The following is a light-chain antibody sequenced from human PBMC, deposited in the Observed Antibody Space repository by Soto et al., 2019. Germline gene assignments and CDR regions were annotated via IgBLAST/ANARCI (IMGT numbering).Light chain of an antibody. CDR3: IAYATSSTWV. J-gene: IGLJ3*02. Sequence: QSALTQPASVSGSPGQSITISCTGTSSDVGVFNYVSWYQQHPGRVPKHLIYEVTHRPSGVSDRFSGSKSGNTASLTISRVRPEDESTYFCIAYATSSTWVFGGGTKLTVL. V-gene: IGLV2-14*03. CDR1: SSDVGVFNY. CDR2: EVT.